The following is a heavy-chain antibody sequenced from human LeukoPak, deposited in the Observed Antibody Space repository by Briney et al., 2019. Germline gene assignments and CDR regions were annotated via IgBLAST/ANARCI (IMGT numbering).Heavy chain of an antibody. V-gene: IGHV4-39*07. J-gene: IGHJ4*02. CDR1: GGSISSSIYY. D-gene: IGHD3-22*01. CDR3: ARDNRDYYDSSGYYYY. CDR2: IYYSGST. Sequence: SETLSLTCTVSGGSISSSIYYWVWIRQPPGKGLTWIGSIYYSGSTYYNPSLKSRVTISVDTSKNQFSLKLSSVTAADTAVYYCARDNRDYYDSSGYYYYWGQGTLVTVSS.